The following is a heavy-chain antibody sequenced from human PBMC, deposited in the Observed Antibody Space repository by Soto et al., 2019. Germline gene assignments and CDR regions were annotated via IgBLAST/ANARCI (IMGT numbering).Heavy chain of an antibody. Sequence: EVQLVESGGGLVRPGGSLRLSCAASGFTFSSYWMHWVRQAPGKGLVWVSRINSDGSSTSYADSVKGRFTISRDNAKNTLYLQMNSLRAEDTAVYYCARMIWGYCSSTSCYDAFDIWGQGTMVTVSS. J-gene: IGHJ3*02. CDR3: ARMIWGYCSSTSCYDAFDI. CDR1: GFTFSSYW. CDR2: INSDGSST. D-gene: IGHD2-2*01. V-gene: IGHV3-74*01.